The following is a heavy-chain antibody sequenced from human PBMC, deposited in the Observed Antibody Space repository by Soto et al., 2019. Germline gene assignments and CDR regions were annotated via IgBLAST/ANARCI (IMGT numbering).Heavy chain of an antibody. CDR2: ISWNSGSI. D-gene: IGHD3-22*01. Sequence: PGGSLRLSCAASGFTFDDYAVHWVRQAPGKGLEWVSGISWNSGSIGYADSVKGRFTISRDNAKNSLYLQMNSLRAEDTALYYCAKADYYDSSGYLDWGHGTLVTVSS. CDR3: AKADYYDSSGYLD. CDR1: GFTFDDYA. V-gene: IGHV3-9*01. J-gene: IGHJ4*01.